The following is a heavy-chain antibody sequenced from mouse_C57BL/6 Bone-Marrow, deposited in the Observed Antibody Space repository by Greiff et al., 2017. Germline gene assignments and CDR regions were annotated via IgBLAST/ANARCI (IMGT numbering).Heavy chain of an antibody. CDR1: GFSLTSYG. CDR2: IWRGGST. J-gene: IGHJ3*01. V-gene: IGHV2-5*01. CDR3: YYGSSYGGAY. D-gene: IGHD1-1*01. Sequence: VNVVESGPGLVQPSQSLSITCTVSGFSLTSYGVHWVRQSPGKGLEWLGVIWRGGSTDYNAAFMSRLSITKDNSKSQVFFKMNSLQADDTAIYPYYYGSSYGGAYWGQGTLVTVSA.